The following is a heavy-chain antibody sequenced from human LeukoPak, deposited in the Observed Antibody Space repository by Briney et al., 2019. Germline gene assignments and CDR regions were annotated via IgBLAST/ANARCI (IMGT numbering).Heavy chain of an antibody. CDR1: GFSVSNNY. CDR2: FYPGGST. D-gene: IGHD3-16*01. CDR3: ARGPLHDVVNDYSLGAFDI. V-gene: IGHV3-53*01. J-gene: IGHJ3*02. Sequence: GGSLRLSCAASGFSVSNNYMTWVRQAPGKGLEWVSVFYPGGSTFYAESVRGRFTISRDNSKNTLYLQMNTLRADDTAVYYCARGPLHDVVNDYSLGAFDIWGQGTMVTVSS.